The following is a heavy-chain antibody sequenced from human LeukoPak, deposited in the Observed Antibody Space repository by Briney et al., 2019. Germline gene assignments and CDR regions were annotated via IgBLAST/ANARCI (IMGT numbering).Heavy chain of an antibody. CDR2: SGGSGGST. V-gene: IGHV3-23*01. CDR3: AKGDYDWNY. Sequence: GGSLRLSCAASGLTFSIFAMSWVRQAPGKGLEWVSTSGGSGGSTYYADSVKGRFTISRDDSQNTLYLQMNSLRAEDTAVYYCAKGDYDWNYWGQGTLVTVSS. CDR1: GLTFSIFA. D-gene: IGHD1-1*01. J-gene: IGHJ4*02.